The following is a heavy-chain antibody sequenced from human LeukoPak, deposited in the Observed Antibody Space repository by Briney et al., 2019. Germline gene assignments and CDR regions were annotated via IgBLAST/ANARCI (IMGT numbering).Heavy chain of an antibody. D-gene: IGHD1-26*01. CDR3: ARLSGSYYRPATLIDH. J-gene: IGHJ4*02. Sequence: ASVKVSCKASGYTFTSYVISWVRQAPGQGLEWMGWISAYNGNTNYAQKLQGRVTMTTDTSTSTAYMELRSLRSDDTAVYYCARLSGSYYRPATLIDHWGQGTLVTVSS. CDR2: ISAYNGNT. V-gene: IGHV1-18*01. CDR1: GYTFTSYV.